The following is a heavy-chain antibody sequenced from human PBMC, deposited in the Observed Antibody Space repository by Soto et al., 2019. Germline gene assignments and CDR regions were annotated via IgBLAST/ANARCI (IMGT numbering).Heavy chain of an antibody. V-gene: IGHV3-13*01. J-gene: IGHJ4*02. CDR1: GFTVSSYD. CDR3: AGSSLLVGAFDY. CDR2: IGTAGDT. Sequence: GGSLRLSCAASGFTVSSYDMHWVRQATGKGLEWVSAIGTAGDTYYPGSVKGRFTISRENAKNSLYLQMNSLRAEDTAVYYCAGSSLLVGAFDYWGQGILVTVSS. D-gene: IGHD1-26*01.